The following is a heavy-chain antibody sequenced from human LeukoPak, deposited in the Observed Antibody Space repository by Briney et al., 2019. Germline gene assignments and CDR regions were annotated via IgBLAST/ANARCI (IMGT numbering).Heavy chain of an antibody. V-gene: IGHV3-7*01. Sequence: GGSLRLSCAASGFSFSNYWMSWVRQAPGKGLEWVASISENGRAKPYVAFVRGRFTISRDNTKNSLYLQMNSLRVEDTAVYYCARGGAAAARKRGIDYWGQGTLVTVSS. J-gene: IGHJ4*02. CDR3: ARGGAAAARKRGIDY. CDR1: GFSFSNYW. CDR2: ISENGRAK. D-gene: IGHD6-13*01.